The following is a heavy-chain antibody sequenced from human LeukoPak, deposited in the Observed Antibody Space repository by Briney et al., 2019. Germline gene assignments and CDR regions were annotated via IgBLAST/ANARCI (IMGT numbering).Heavy chain of an antibody. Sequence: SETLSLTCTVSGGSISNYYWSWIRQPPGKGLEWIGYIYASGTTNYNPSLSSRVTMSVDTSKNQFSLKLSSVTAADTAVYYCAGRPDASGSYSLDYWGQETLVTVSS. J-gene: IGHJ4*02. D-gene: IGHD3-10*01. CDR2: IYASGTT. V-gene: IGHV4-4*09. CDR3: AGRPDASGSYSLDY. CDR1: GGSISNYY.